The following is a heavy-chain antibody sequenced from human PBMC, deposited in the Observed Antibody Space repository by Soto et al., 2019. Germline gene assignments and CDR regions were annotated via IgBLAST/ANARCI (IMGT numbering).Heavy chain of an antibody. D-gene: IGHD4-4*01. Sequence: QVQLVESGGGVVQPGRSLRLSCSASGFTFSTYAMDWVRQAPGKGLEWVAVISNDGSNNYYGDSVKGRFTISRDNSKNSMYLQMDSLRGEDTAVYYCVRGGSNYASWGQGTLVTVSS. CDR1: GFTFSTYA. V-gene: IGHV3-30*03. J-gene: IGHJ5*02. CDR2: ISNDGSNN. CDR3: VRGGSNYAS.